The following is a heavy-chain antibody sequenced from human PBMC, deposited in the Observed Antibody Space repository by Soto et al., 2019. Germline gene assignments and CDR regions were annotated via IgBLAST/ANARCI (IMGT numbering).Heavy chain of an antibody. Sequence: SVKVSCKASGYTFTSYGISWVRQARGQRLEWIGWIVVGSGNTNYAQKFQERVTITRDMSTSTAYMELSSLRSEDTAVYYCAADLKGSSSAYWGQGTLVTVSS. CDR3: AADLKGSSSAY. V-gene: IGHV1-58*02. D-gene: IGHD6-6*01. CDR2: IVVGSGNT. CDR1: GYTFTSYG. J-gene: IGHJ4*02.